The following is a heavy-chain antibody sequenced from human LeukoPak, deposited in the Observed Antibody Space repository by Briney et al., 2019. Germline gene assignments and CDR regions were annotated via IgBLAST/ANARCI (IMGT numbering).Heavy chain of an antibody. Sequence: SETLSLTCTVSGGSIRTYYWSWIRQPPGKGLEWIGYIYYSGSTKDNPSLKSRVTISVDTSKNQFSLKLSSVTAADTAVYYCARGYYSSWYVNWFDPWGQGTLVTVSS. CDR2: IYYSGST. CDR3: ARGYYSSWYVNWFDP. V-gene: IGHV4-59*08. J-gene: IGHJ5*02. D-gene: IGHD6-13*01. CDR1: GGSIRTYY.